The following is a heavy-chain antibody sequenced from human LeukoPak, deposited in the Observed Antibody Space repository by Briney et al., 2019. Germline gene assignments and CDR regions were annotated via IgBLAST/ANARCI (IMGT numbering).Heavy chain of an antibody. V-gene: IGHV3-30-3*01. CDR2: ISYDGSNK. Sequence: GGSLRLSCAASGFTFSSYAMHWVRQAPGKGLEWVAVISYDGSNKYYADSVKGRFTISRDNSKNTLYLQMNSLRAEDTALYYCAKGWFGDTEREHEYFQHWGQGTLVTVSS. J-gene: IGHJ1*01. CDR3: AKGWFGDTEREHEYFQH. CDR1: GFTFSSYA. D-gene: IGHD3-10*01.